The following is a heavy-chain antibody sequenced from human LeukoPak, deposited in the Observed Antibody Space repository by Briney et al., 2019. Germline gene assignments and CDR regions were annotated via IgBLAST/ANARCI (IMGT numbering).Heavy chain of an antibody. J-gene: IGHJ4*02. V-gene: IGHV4-59*01. D-gene: IGHD3-22*01. CDR3: ARGAPYYYDSSGYLFDY. Sequence: PSETLSLTCTVSGGSINSYYWSWIRQPPGKGLEWIGYIYYSGSTNYNPSLKSRVTISVDTSKNQFSLKLSSVTAAATAVYYCARGAPYYYDSSGYLFDYWGQGTLVTVSS. CDR1: GGSINSYY. CDR2: IYYSGST.